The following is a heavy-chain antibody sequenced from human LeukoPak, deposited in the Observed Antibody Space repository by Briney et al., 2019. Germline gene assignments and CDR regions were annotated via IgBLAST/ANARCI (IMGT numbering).Heavy chain of an antibody. Sequence: PGGSLRLSCTASEFTFRSFAMSWVRQAPGKGLEWVSYISSSGSTIYYADSVKGRFTISRDNAKNSLYLQMNSLRAEDTAVYYCAELGITMIGGVWGKGTTVTISS. J-gene: IGHJ6*04. CDR3: AELGITMIGGV. V-gene: IGHV3-48*03. CDR1: EFTFRSFA. D-gene: IGHD3-10*02. CDR2: ISSSGSTI.